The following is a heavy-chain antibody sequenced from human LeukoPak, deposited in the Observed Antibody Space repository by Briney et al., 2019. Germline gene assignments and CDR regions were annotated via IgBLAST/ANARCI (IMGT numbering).Heavy chain of an antibody. D-gene: IGHD6-13*01. CDR2: ISGSGGST. J-gene: IGHJ4*02. CDR1: GFTFSSYA. CDR3: AKVGSSSWYYFDY. Sequence: GGSLRLSCAASGFTFSSYAMSWVRQAPGKGLAWVSAISGSGGSTYYADSVKGRFTISRDNSKNTLYLQMNSLRAEDTAVYYCAKVGSSSWYYFDYWGQGTLVTVSS. V-gene: IGHV3-23*01.